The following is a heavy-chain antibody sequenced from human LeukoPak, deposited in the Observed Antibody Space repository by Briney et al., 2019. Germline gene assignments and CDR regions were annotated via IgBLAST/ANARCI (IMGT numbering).Heavy chain of an antibody. CDR3: ARMTTVVPDI. J-gene: IGHJ3*02. V-gene: IGHV3-66*01. CDR1: GFTFSSYG. Sequence: GGSLRLSCAASGFTFSSYGMHWVRQAPGKGLEWVSVIYSGGSTYYADSVKGRFTISRDNSKNTLYLQMNSLRAEDTAVYYCARMTTVVPDIWGQGTMVTVSS. CDR2: IYSGGST. D-gene: IGHD4-23*01.